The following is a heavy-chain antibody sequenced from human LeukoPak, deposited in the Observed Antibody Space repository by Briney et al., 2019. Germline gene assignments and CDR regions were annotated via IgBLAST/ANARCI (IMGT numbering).Heavy chain of an antibody. CDR2: ISYDGSNK. CDR1: GFTSSSYA. V-gene: IGHV3-30-3*01. D-gene: IGHD6-19*01. CDR3: ARKRGWLDY. J-gene: IGHJ4*02. Sequence: PGRSLRLSCAASGFTSSSYAMHWVRQAPGKGLEWVAVISYDGSNKYYADSVKGRFTISRDNSKNTLYLQMNSLRAEDTAVYYCARKRGWLDYWGQGTLVTVSS.